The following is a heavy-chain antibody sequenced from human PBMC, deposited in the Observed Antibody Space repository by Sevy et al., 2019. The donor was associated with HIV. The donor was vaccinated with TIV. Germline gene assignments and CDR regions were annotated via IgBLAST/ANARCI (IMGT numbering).Heavy chain of an antibody. CDR3: ARRYFDL. V-gene: IGHV3-7*01. J-gene: IGHJ4*02. Sequence: GGSLRLSCKASGFSFTDFWMQWVRQVPGKGPEWVANINQDGSEMYYVDSVKGRFTISRDKAESALYLQMHGLRAEDAATYFCARRYFDLWGQGTVVTVSS. CDR2: INQDGSEM. CDR1: GFSFTDFW.